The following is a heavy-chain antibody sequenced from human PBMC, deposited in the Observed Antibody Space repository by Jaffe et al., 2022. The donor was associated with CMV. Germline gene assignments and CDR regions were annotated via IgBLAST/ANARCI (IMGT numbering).Heavy chain of an antibody. J-gene: IGHJ6*02. CDR3: AKGRANVVRPGATYYSHYYGMDV. D-gene: IGHD2-15*01. CDR1: GFSFNFYA. Sequence: EVQLLESGGGLVQPGGSLRLSCEASGFSFNFYAMSWVRQAPGKGLEWVSGISGSGSSKYYADSVNGRFTVSRDNSKSTLYLQMNSLRAEDTALYYCAKGRANVVRPGATYYSHYYGMDVWGQGTTVTVSS. V-gene: IGHV3-23*01. CDR2: ISGSGSSK.